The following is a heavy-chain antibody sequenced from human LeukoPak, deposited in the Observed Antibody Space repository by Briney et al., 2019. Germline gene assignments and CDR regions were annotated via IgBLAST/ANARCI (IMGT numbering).Heavy chain of an antibody. J-gene: IGHJ6*02. Sequence: PGGSLRLSCAASGFTFSDYYMSWIRQAPGKGLEWVSYISSSGSGGSTYYADSVKGRFTISRDNSKNTLYLQMNSLRAEDTAVYYCAKVRRYYYGMDVWGQGTTVTVSS. CDR3: AKVRRYYYGMDV. D-gene: IGHD4-17*01. V-gene: IGHV3-11*01. CDR2: ISSSGSGGST. CDR1: GFTFSDYY.